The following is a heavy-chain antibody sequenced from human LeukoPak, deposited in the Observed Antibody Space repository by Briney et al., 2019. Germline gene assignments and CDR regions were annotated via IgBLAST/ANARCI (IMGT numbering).Heavy chain of an antibody. V-gene: IGHV4-59*12. CDR3: ARVDVVPAAIDYYYYMDV. D-gene: IGHD2-2*01. J-gene: IGHJ6*03. CDR1: GGSISSYY. CDR2: IYYSGST. Sequence: SETLSLTCTVSGGSISSYYWSWVRQPPGKGLEWLGYIYYSGSTNYTHSLKSRDTISADTTQNHYSLKLSSMTAPNTAVYYCARVDVVPAAIDYYYYMDVWGKGTTVTVSS.